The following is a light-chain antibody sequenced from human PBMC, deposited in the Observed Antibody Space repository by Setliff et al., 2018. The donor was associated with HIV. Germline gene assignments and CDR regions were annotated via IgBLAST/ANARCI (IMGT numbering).Light chain of an antibody. CDR1: SNDVGSYNY. Sequence: QSALAQPASVSGAPGQSITISCTGASNDVGSYNYASWYQQHPGKAPKLMIYEVSYRPSGISTRFSGSKSGNTASLTISGLQAEDEADYHCSSYTTTSTVVFGGGTKVTVL. CDR3: SSYTTTSTVV. CDR2: EVS. V-gene: IGLV2-14*01. J-gene: IGLJ2*01.